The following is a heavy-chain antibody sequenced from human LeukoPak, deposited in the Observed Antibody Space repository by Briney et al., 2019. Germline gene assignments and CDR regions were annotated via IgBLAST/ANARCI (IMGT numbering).Heavy chain of an antibody. D-gene: IGHD5-18*01. Sequence: SETLSLTCTVSGGSISSYYWSWIRQPPGKGLEGSGYIYYSGSTNYNPSLKSRVTISVDTSKNQFSLKLSSVPAADTAVYYCARQTDTPDGLYSYGYGAFDIWGQGTMVTVSS. CDR1: GGSISSYY. CDR3: ARQTDTPDGLYSYGYGAFDI. CDR2: IYYSGST. V-gene: IGHV4-59*08. J-gene: IGHJ3*02.